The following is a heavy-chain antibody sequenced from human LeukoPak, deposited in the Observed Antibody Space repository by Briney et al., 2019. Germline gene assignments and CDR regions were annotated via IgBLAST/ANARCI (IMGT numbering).Heavy chain of an antibody. D-gene: IGHD2/OR15-2a*01. J-gene: IGHJ4*02. CDR1: GGSISSYY. V-gene: IGHV4-59*08. CDR3: ARHHPRNTVDF. CDR2: IYYSGST. Sequence: PSETLSLTCTVSGGSISSYYWSWIRQPPGKGPEWIGYIYYSGSTNYNPSLKSRVTISVDTSKNQFSLKLSSVTAADTAVYYCARHHPRNTVDFWGQGTLVTDSS.